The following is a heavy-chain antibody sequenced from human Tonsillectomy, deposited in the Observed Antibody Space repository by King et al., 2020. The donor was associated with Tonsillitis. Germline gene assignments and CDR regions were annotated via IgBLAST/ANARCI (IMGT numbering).Heavy chain of an antibody. Sequence: EQLVESGGGLVQPGGSLRLSCAASGFTFSSYWMHWVRQAPGKGLVWVARIKSDGSSTGYADSVKGRFTISRDNAKNTLYLPMNSLRAEDTAVYFCTRVRTVGFDAFDIWGQGTMVTVSS. CDR1: GFTFSSYW. CDR2: IKSDGSST. V-gene: IGHV3-74*01. J-gene: IGHJ3*02. D-gene: IGHD1/OR15-1a*01. CDR3: TRVRTVGFDAFDI.